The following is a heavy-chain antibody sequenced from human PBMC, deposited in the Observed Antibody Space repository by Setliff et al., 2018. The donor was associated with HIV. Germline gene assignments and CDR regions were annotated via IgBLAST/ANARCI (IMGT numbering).Heavy chain of an antibody. CDR1: GYTFTGYY. V-gene: IGHV1-2*06. Sequence: GASVKVSCKASGYTFTGYYMHWVRQAPGQGLEWVGRINPNSGGTNYAQKFQGRLTMTEDTSTDTAYMELSSLRSDDTAMYYCATDPGYSSTWYSESFQHWGQGTVVTVSS. CDR3: ATDPGYSSTWYSESFQH. J-gene: IGHJ1*01. D-gene: IGHD6-13*01. CDR2: INPNSGGT.